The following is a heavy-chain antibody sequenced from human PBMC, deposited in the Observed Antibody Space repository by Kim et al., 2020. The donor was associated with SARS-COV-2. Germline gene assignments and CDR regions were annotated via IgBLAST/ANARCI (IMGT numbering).Heavy chain of an antibody. CDR3: ARGHWDYDILTGYPTPRQGGYYYYGMDV. D-gene: IGHD3-9*01. V-gene: IGHV1-8*01. CDR2: MNPNSGNT. CDR1: GYTFTSYD. Sequence: ASVKVSCKASGYTFTSYDINWVRQATGQGLEWMGWMNPNSGNTGYAQKFQGRVTMTRNTSISTAYMELSSLRSEDTAVYYCARGHWDYDILTGYPTPRQGGYYYYGMDVWGQGTTVTVSS. J-gene: IGHJ6*02.